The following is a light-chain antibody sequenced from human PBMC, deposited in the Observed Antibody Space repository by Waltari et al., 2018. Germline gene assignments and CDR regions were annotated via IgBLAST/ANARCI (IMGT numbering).Light chain of an antibody. V-gene: IGKV4-1*01. Sequence: EIVMTQSPESLAVSLCERATIPCKSSQTILYNSNNQNYLAWYKQKPGQPPRLLIYWASSRDSGVPDRFSGSGSGTDFTLTISSLQAEDVAVYYCQQYFDNPRTFGQGTRLEIK. CDR2: WAS. J-gene: IGKJ2*01. CDR3: QQYFDNPRT. CDR1: QTILYNSNNQNY.